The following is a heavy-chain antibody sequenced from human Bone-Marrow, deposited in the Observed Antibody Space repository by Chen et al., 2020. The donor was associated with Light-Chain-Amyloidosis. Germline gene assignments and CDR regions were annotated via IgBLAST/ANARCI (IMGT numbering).Heavy chain of an antibody. D-gene: IGHD5-12*01. CDR3: ARRRDGYNFDY. J-gene: IGHJ4*02. Sequence: LEESGPEVKKPGESLKISCKGSGYTFPNYWIGWVRQMPGKGLEWMGVIYPDDFDARYSPSFEGQVTISADKSITTAYLQWRSLKASDTAMYYCARRRDGYNFDYWGQGTLVTVSS. V-gene: IGHV5-51*01. CDR2: IYPDDFDA. CDR1: GYTFPNYW.